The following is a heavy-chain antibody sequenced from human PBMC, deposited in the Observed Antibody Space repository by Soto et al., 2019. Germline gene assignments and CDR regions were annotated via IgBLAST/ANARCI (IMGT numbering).Heavy chain of an antibody. Sequence: ASVKVSCKASGYTFTSYAMHWVRQAPGQRLEWMGWINAGNGDTKYSQKFQGRVTITRDTSASTAYMELSSLRSEDTAVYYCARDYAHCSGGSCYNWFDPWGQGTLATVSS. D-gene: IGHD2-15*01. J-gene: IGHJ5*02. CDR3: ARDYAHCSGGSCYNWFDP. CDR2: INAGNGDT. V-gene: IGHV1-3*01. CDR1: GYTFTSYA.